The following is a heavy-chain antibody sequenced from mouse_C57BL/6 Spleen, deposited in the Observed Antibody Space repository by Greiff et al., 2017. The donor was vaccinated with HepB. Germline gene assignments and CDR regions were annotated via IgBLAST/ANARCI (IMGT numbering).Heavy chain of an antibody. CDR3: ATMVTYYYAMDY. D-gene: IGHD2-1*01. Sequence: EVQLQESGGGLVKPGGSLKLSCAASGFTFSDYGMHWVRQAPEKGLEWVAYISSGSSTIYYADTVKGRFTISRDNAKNTLFLQMTSLRSEDTAMYYCATMVTYYYAMDYWGQGTSVTVSS. CDR2: ISSGSSTI. CDR1: GFTFSDYG. J-gene: IGHJ4*01. V-gene: IGHV5-17*01.